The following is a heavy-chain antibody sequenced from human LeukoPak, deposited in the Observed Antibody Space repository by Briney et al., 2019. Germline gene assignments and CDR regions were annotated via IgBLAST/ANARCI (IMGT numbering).Heavy chain of an antibody. CDR3: ARVVGPVGDSSGYYYPAAAFDY. CDR1: GGTFSSYA. CDR2: IILIFGTA. V-gene: IGHV1-69*05. J-gene: IGHJ4*02. Sequence: SVKVSCKASGGTFSSYAISWVRQAPGQGLEWMGGIILIFGTANYAQKFQGRVTITTDESTSTAYMELSSLRSEDTAVYYCARVVGPVGDSSGYYYPAAAFDYWGQGTLVTVSS. D-gene: IGHD3-22*01.